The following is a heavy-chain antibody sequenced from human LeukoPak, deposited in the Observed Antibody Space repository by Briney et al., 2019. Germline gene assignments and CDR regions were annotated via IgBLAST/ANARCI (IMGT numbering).Heavy chain of an antibody. V-gene: IGHV3-21*01. CDR1: GFTFSNVW. J-gene: IGHJ4*02. CDR3: ARRQGGYCSSTSCPGGFDY. D-gene: IGHD2-2*01. Sequence: GGSLRLSCAASGFTFSNVWMNWVRQAPGKGLEWVSSISSSSSYIYYADSVKGRFTISRDNAKNSLYLQMNSLRAEDTAVYYCARRQGGYCSSTSCPGGFDYWGQGTLVTVSS. CDR2: ISSSSSYI.